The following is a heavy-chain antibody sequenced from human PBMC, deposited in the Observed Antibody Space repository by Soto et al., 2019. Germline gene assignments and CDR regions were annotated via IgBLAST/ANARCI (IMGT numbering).Heavy chain of an antibody. D-gene: IGHD2-15*01. CDR2: INPNGGST. J-gene: IGHJ4*02. CDR1: GYTFISSY. V-gene: IGHV1-46*01. CDR3: ARDLFAANY. Sequence: QVQLVQSGAEVKKPGASVKLSCKASGYTFISSYVHWVRQAPGQGLEWVAIINPNGGSTNYAQECEGRVTVTSDTSTSTVFMELSSLHSDDTAVYYCARDLFAANYWGQGTLVTVSS.